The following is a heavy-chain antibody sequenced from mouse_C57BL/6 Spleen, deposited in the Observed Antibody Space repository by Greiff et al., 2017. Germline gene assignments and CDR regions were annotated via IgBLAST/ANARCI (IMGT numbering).Heavy chain of an antibody. J-gene: IGHJ3*01. CDR3: AEGPAWFAY. Sequence: LQESGPELVKPGASVKISCKASGYSFTGYYMNWVKQSPEKSLEWIGEINPSTGGTTYNQKFKAKATLTVDKSSSTAYMQLKSLTSEDSAVYYCAEGPAWFAYWGQGTLVTVSA. V-gene: IGHV1-42*01. D-gene: IGHD3-3*01. CDR1: GYSFTGYY. CDR2: INPSTGGT.